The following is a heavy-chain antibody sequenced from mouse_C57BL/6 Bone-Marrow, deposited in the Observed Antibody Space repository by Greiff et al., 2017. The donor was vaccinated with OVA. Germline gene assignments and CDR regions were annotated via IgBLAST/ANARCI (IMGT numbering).Heavy chain of an antibody. CDR2: IYPGDGDT. CDR3: AREDYGNYGAMDY. V-gene: IGHV1-80*01. CDR1: GYAFSSYW. J-gene: IGHJ4*01. D-gene: IGHD2-1*01. Sequence: VKLQESGAELVKPGASVKISCKASGYAFSSYWMNWVKQRPGKGLEWIGQIYPGDGDTNYNGKFKGKATLTADKSSSTAYMQLSSLTSEDSAVYFCAREDYGNYGAMDYWGQGTSVTVSS.